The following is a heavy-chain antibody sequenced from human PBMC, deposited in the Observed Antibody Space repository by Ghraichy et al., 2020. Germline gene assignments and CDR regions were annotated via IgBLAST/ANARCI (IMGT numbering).Heavy chain of an antibody. D-gene: IGHD3-3*01. V-gene: IGHV1-24*01. J-gene: IGHJ4*02. CDR2: FDREGGKR. CDR3: ATGPTIVGVVTPLDY. Sequence: ASVKGSCKVSGYTFTELSMQWVRQSPGKGLEWMGGFDREGGKRIYAQKFQGRVTMTEDTSTDTAYMELSSLRSEDTAVYYCATGPTIVGVVTPLDYWGQGTLVTVSS. CDR1: GYTFTELS.